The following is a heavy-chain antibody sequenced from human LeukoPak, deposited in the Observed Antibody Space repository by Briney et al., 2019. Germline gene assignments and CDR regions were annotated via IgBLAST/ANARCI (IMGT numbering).Heavy chain of an antibody. V-gene: IGHV3-48*03. CDR1: GFTFSSYE. CDR3: ARVYLQGWIDY. J-gene: IGHJ4*02. D-gene: IGHD2-2*03. Sequence: GGSLRLSCAASGFTFSSYEMNWVRQAPGKGLEWVSYISSSGSTIYYADSVKGRFTISRDNAKNSLYLRMNSLRAEDTAVYYCARVYLQGWIDYWGQGTLVTVSS. CDR2: ISSSGSTI.